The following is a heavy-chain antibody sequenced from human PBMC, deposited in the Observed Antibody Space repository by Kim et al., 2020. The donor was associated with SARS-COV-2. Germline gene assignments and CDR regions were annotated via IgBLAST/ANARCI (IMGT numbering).Heavy chain of an antibody. CDR3: AREITGTVYGMDV. V-gene: IGHV1-69*01. D-gene: IGHD1-7*01. Sequence: YAQKFQGRVTITADESTSTAYMELSSLRSEDTAVYYCAREITGTVYGMDVWGQGTTVTVSS. J-gene: IGHJ6*02.